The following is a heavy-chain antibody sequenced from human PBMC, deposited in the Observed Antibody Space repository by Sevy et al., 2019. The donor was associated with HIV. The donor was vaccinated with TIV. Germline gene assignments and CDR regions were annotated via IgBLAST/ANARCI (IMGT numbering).Heavy chain of an antibody. CDR3: ATSRSGYFDSSGYYIY. CDR2: IYPDDSDT. V-gene: IGHV5-51*04. Sequence: GESLKISCKGSGYSFTSHWIGWVRHMPGKGLEWMGIIYPDDSDTRYSPSFQGQVTFSADKPISTAYLKWSSLKASDTAMYYCATSRSGYFDSSGYYIYWGQGTLVTVSS. J-gene: IGHJ4*02. CDR1: GYSFTSHW. D-gene: IGHD3-22*01.